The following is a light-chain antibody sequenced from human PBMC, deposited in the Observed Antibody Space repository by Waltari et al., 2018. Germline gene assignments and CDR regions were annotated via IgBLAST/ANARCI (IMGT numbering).Light chain of an antibody. Sequence: QSALTQPASVSGSPGQSITISCTGTRRDVGGFNYVSWYQQHPGEAPTLFLYDVTQRPSGVSNRFSGSKSANTASLTISGLQAGDEAHYYCSSYSSISTLVFGGGTKLTVL. V-gene: IGLV2-14*03. CDR2: DVT. CDR3: SSYSSISTLV. CDR1: RRDVGGFNY. J-gene: IGLJ2*01.